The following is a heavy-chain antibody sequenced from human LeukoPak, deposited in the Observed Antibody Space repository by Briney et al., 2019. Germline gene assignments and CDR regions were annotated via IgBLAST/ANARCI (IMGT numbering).Heavy chain of an antibody. J-gene: IGHJ3*02. D-gene: IGHD6-13*01. CDR3: AATSGIAAAGDDAFDI. CDR1: GYTFNGYY. Sequence: ASVKVSCKASGYTFNGYYMHWVRQAPGQGLEWMGWINPNSGGTNYAQKFQGRVTMTRDTSISTAYMELSRLRSDDTAVYYCAATSGIAAAGDDAFDIWGQGTMVTVSS. V-gene: IGHV1-2*02. CDR2: INPNSGGT.